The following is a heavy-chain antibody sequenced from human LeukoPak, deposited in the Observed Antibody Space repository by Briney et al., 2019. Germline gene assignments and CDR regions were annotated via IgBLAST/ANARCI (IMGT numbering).Heavy chain of an antibody. Sequence: GGSLRLSCAASGFTFSSYGVHWVRQAPGKGLEWVAVICYDGSNKYYADSVKGRFTISRDNSKNTLYLQMNSLRAEDTAVYYCAKGYCSSTSCYYYYYMDVWGKGTTVTVSS. J-gene: IGHJ6*03. CDR3: AKGYCSSTSCYYYYYMDV. CDR1: GFTFSSYG. V-gene: IGHV3-33*06. D-gene: IGHD2-2*01. CDR2: ICYDGSNK.